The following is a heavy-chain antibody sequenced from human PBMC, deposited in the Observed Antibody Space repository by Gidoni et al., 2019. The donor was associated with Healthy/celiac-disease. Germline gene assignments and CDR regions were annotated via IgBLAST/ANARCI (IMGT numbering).Heavy chain of an antibody. CDR3: ASGAYYYDSSGSPFDY. CDR2: IWYDGSNK. V-gene: IGHV3-33*01. D-gene: IGHD3-22*01. CDR1: GFTFSSYG. J-gene: IGHJ4*02. Sequence: QVQLVESGGGVVQPGRSLRLSCAASGFTFSSYGMHWVRQAPGKGLEWVAVIWYDGSNKYYADSVKGRFTISRDNSKNTLYLQMNSLRAEDTAVYYCASGAYYYDSSGSPFDYWGQGTLVTVSS.